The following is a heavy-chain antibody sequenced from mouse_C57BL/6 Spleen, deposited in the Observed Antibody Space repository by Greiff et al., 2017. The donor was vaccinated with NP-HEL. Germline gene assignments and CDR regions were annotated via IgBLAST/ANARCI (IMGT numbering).Heavy chain of an antibody. CDR1: GYTFTDYE. Sequence: QVQLQQSGAELVRPGASVTLSCKASGYTFTDYEMHWVKQTPVHGLEWIGAIDPETGGTAYNQKFKGKAILTADKSSSTAYMELRSLTSEDSAVYFCARRDGYPHYAMDYWGQGTSVTVSS. J-gene: IGHJ4*01. CDR3: ARRDGYPHYAMDY. V-gene: IGHV1-15*01. D-gene: IGHD2-3*01. CDR2: IDPETGGT.